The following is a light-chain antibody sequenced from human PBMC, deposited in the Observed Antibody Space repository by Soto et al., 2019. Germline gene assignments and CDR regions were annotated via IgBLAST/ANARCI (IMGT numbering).Light chain of an antibody. J-gene: IGKJ4*02. Sequence: EVVMTQSPATLSVSPGERATLSCRASETVATNLAWYQQKPGQAPRLLIYGASSRATGIPDRFSGRGSGTDFTLIISRLEPEDFAVYYCQQFAASFGGGTKV. CDR1: ETVATN. CDR3: QQFAAS. CDR2: GAS. V-gene: IGKV3D-15*01.